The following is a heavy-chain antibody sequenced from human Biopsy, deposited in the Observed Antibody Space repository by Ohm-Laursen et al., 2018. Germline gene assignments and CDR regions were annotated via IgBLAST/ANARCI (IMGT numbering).Heavy chain of an antibody. Sequence: GASVKVSCKASGYTFTGYHVHWVRQAPGLGLEWMGWINAKTGDTNYAQKFQGRVTMTRDTSISTAYVDLSSLRSDDTAVYYCTRGGYYYDSLAYYYWFDPWGQGTLVTVSS. V-gene: IGHV1-2*02. D-gene: IGHD3-22*01. CDR3: TRGGYYYDSLAYYYWFDP. CDR2: INAKTGDT. CDR1: GYTFTGYH. J-gene: IGHJ5*02.